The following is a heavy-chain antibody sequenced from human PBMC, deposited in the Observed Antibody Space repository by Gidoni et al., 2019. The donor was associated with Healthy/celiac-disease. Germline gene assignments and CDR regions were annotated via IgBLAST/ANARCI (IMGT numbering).Heavy chain of an antibody. V-gene: IGHV3-23*01. CDR3: AKWSEVGSGSYYTMIYYYYGMDV. D-gene: IGHD3-10*01. Sequence: EVQLLESGGGLVQPGGALRLSWAAAGFTFRSYARSWGRQAPGKGLEWVSAISGSGGSTYYADSVKGRFTISRDNSKTTLYLQMNSLRAEDTAVYYCAKWSEVGSGSYYTMIYYYYGMDVWGQGTTVTVSS. J-gene: IGHJ6*02. CDR1: GFTFRSYA. CDR2: ISGSGGST.